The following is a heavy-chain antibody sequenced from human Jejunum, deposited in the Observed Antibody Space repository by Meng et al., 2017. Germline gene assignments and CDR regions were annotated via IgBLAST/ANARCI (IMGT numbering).Heavy chain of an antibody. J-gene: IGHJ3*01. Sequence: GESLKISCAASGFTFSIYAMTWVRQAPGKGLGWVSGISPSGGATYDAESVKGRFTISRDNSRTTLFLHMNSLRDDDTAIYYCARVRKSCCGDCYASVIAFDVWGQGNMVNVSS. V-gene: IGHV3-23*01. CDR1: GFTFSIYA. CDR2: ISPSGGAT. D-gene: IGHD2-21*02. CDR3: ARVRKSCCGDCYASVIAFDV.